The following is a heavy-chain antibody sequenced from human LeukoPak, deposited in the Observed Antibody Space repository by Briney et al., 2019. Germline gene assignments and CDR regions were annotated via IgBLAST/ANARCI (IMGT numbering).Heavy chain of an antibody. D-gene: IGHD2-21*02. CDR3: ARGAVVVTAIPGTWGYYYYMDV. V-gene: IGHV4-61*02. CDR1: GGSISSGSYY. J-gene: IGHJ6*03. Sequence: SETLSLTCTVSGGSISSGSYYWSWIRQPAGKGLEWIGRIYTSGSTNYNPSLKSRVTISVDTSKNQFSLKLSSVTAADTAVYHCARGAVVVTAIPGTWGYYYYMDVWGKGTTVTISS. CDR2: IYTSGST.